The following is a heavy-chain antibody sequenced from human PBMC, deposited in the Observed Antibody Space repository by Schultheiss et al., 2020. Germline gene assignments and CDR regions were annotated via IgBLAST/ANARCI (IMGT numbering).Heavy chain of an antibody. J-gene: IGHJ6*02. CDR3: ARLGPPYYYDSSGAQTDGMDV. Sequence: GESLKIPCKGSGYSFTSYWIGWVRQMPGKGLEWMGIIYPGDSDTRYSPSFQGQVTISADKSISTAYLQWSSLKASDTAMYYCARLGPPYYYDSSGAQTDGMDVWGQGSTVTVAS. V-gene: IGHV5-51*01. CDR2: IYPGDSDT. CDR1: GYSFTSYW. D-gene: IGHD3-22*01.